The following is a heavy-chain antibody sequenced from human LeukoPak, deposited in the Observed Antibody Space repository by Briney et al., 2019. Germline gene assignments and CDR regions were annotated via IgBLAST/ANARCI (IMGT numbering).Heavy chain of an antibody. D-gene: IGHD3-3*01. CDR2: VDPEDGEI. Sequence: ASVKISCKVSGYTFTDYYMHWVQQAPGKGLEWMGLVDPEDGEIIYAEKFQGRVTITADTSTDTAYMELSSLRSEDTAVYYCATDRAIFGVVISVGYWGQGTLVTVSS. J-gene: IGHJ4*02. V-gene: IGHV1-69-2*01. CDR3: ATDRAIFGVVISVGY. CDR1: GYTFTDYY.